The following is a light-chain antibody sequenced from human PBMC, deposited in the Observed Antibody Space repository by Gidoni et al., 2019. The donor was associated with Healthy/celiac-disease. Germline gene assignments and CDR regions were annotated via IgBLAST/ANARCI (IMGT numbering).Light chain of an antibody. CDR1: QGISSY. V-gene: IGKV1-9*01. Sequence: DIQFTQSPSSLSAAVGDRVTITCRASQGISSYLAWYQQKPGKAPKLLIYAASTLQSGVPSRFSGSGSGTEYTLTISSLQPEDFATYYCQQLNSYPLFAFGPGTKVDIK. CDR3: QQLNSYPLFA. J-gene: IGKJ3*01. CDR2: AAS.